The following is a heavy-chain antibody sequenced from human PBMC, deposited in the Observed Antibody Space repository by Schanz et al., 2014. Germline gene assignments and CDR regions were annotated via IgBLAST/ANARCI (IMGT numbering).Heavy chain of an antibody. D-gene: IGHD2-8*01. V-gene: IGHV4-28*07. Sequence: QVQLQESGPGLVKPSDTLSLTCAVSGYSINTSDWWGWIRQPPGKGLEWIGYIYYSGSTYYNPSLKSRFTMSVDPSKNQFSLKLRSVTAVDTAVYYCASKGLTTDAFDIWGQGTMVTVSS. CDR1: GYSINTSDW. J-gene: IGHJ3*02. CDR3: ASKGLTTDAFDI. CDR2: IYYSGST.